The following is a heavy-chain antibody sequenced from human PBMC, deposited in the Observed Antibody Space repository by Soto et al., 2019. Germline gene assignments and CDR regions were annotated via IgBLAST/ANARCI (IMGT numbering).Heavy chain of an antibody. Sequence: QVQLQQWGAGLLKPSETLSLTCAVYGGSFSGYYWSWIRQPPGKGLEWIGEINHSGSTNYNPSLKGRVTISVDTSKNQFSLKLSSVTAADTAVYYCARARKIHCSGGSCYFDYWGQGTLVTVSS. V-gene: IGHV4-34*01. J-gene: IGHJ4*02. CDR2: INHSGST. CDR3: ARARKIHCSGGSCYFDY. CDR1: GGSFSGYY. D-gene: IGHD2-15*01.